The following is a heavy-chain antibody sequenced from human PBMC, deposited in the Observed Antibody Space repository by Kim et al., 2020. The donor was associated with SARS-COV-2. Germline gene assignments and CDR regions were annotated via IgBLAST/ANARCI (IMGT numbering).Heavy chain of an antibody. V-gene: IGHV3-11*06. Sequence: GRFTISRDNAKNSLYLQMNSLRAEDTAVYYCARVGLGSITFGGVIADFDYWGQGTLVTVSS. CDR3: ARVGLGSITFGGVIADFDY. D-gene: IGHD3-16*02. J-gene: IGHJ4*02.